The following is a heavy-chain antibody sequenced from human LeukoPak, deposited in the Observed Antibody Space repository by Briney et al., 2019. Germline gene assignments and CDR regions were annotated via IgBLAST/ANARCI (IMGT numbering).Heavy chain of an antibody. CDR3: ARVIVVVPAARAPYYYYGMDV. CDR1: GGSFSGYY. Sequence: SETLSFTCAVYGGSFSGYYWSWIRQPPGKGLEWIGEINHSGSTNYNPSLKSRVTISVDTSKNQFSLKLSSVTAADTAVYYCARVIVVVPAARAPYYYYGMDVWGQGTTVTVSS. D-gene: IGHD2-2*01. V-gene: IGHV4-34*01. CDR2: INHSGST. J-gene: IGHJ6*02.